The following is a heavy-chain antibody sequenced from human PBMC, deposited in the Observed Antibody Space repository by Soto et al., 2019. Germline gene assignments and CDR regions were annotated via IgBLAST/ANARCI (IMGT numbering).Heavy chain of an antibody. D-gene: IGHD3-22*01. CDR3: TRVPPYYHHSSDFYGVRRNWFDP. CDR1: GGTFSSYA. CDR2: IIPIFGTA. Sequence: ASVKVSCKASGGTFSSYAISWVRQAPGQGLEWMGEIIPIFGTANYAQKFQGRVTITADESTSTAYMELSSLRSEDTAVYYCTRVPPYYHHSSDFYGVRRNWFDPWGQGTLVTVSS. V-gene: IGHV1-69*13. J-gene: IGHJ5*02.